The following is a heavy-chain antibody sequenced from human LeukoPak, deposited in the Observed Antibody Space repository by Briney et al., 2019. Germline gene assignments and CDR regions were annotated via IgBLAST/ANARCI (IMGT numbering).Heavy chain of an antibody. CDR1: GGSISSGGYS. CDR3: ASGNLGDWFDP. J-gene: IGHJ5*02. V-gene: IGHV4-30-2*01. CDR2: IYHSGST. D-gene: IGHD4-23*01. Sequence: SQTLSLTCAVSGGSISSGGYSWSWIRQPPGKGLEWIGYIYHSGSTYYNPSLKSRVTISVDRSKNQFSLKLSSVTAADTVVYYCASGNLGDWFDPWGQGTLVTVSS.